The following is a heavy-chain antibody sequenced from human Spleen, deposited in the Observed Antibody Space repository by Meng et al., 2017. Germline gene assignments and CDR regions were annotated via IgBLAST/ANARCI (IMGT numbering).Heavy chain of an antibody. CDR3: AHRRFFNGYWSYGDFDY. V-gene: IGHV2-5*02. J-gene: IGHJ4*02. D-gene: IGHD4-17*01. Sequence: SCPTLVKPTHTFTLTGTFLGFSRTTNGVGLGWIRQLPGKALEWLAPIYWDEDKRYSPSLKSSLTITKDTSNNQVVLTMTNVDPVDTANYFCAHRRFFNGYWSYGDFDYWGQGTRVTVSS. CDR1: GFSRTTNGVG. CDR2: IYWDEDK.